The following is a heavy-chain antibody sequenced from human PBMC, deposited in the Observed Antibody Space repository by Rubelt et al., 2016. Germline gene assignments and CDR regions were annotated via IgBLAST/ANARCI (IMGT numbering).Heavy chain of an antibody. CDR1: GYTFTSYY. Sequence: QVQLVQSGAEVKKPGASVKVFCKASGYTFTSYYMHWVRQAPGQGLEWMGIINPSGGSTTYAQKFQGRVTMTRDTYTSTVYRDRSSLRGEDTDVYYCARVGFYYDSGSYVDWGQGTLVTVSS. CDR3: ARVGFYYDSGSYVD. V-gene: IGHV1-46*01. D-gene: IGHD3-10*01. J-gene: IGHJ4*02. CDR2: INPSGGST.